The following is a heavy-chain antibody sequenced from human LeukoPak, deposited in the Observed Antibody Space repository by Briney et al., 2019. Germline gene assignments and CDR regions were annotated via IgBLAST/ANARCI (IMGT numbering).Heavy chain of an antibody. CDR2: IYSGGST. J-gene: IGHJ6*03. D-gene: IGHD3-10*01. V-gene: IGHV3-66*01. CDR1: GFSFCDYY. Sequence: GGSLRLSCAASGFSFCDYYMSWIRQAPGKGLEWVSVIYSGGSTYYADSVKGRFTISRDNSKNTLYLQMNSLRAEDTAVYYCARGGGSGSYYYYYYMDVWGKGTTVTISS. CDR3: ARGGGSGSYYYYYYMDV.